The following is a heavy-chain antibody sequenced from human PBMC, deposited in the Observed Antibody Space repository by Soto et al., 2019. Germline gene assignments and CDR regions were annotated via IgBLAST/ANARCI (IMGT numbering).Heavy chain of an antibody. D-gene: IGHD3-3*01. V-gene: IGHV3-21*01. CDR2: ISSSSSYI. J-gene: IGHJ3*02. Sequence: EVQLVESGGGLVKPGGSLRLSCAASGFTFSSYSMHWVRQAPGKGLEWVSSISSSSSYIYYADSVKGRFTISRDNAKNSLYLQMNSLRAEDTAVYYCARVVLKYDDFWSGYLADAFDIWGQGTMVTVSS. CDR3: ARVVLKYDDFWSGYLADAFDI. CDR1: GFTFSSYS.